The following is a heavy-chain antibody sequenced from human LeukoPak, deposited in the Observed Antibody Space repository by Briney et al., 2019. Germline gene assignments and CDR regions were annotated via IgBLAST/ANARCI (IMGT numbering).Heavy chain of an antibody. Sequence: PGGSLRLSCVASGFTFSNYAMTWVRQAPGKGLEWVSTISGSGARTYYADSVKGRFTISRDNSKNTLYLQMNSLRAEDPAVYYCAELGRYYDKNGYYSWGQGTLVTVSS. CDR2: ISGSGART. CDR1: GFTFSNYA. CDR3: AELGRYYDKNGYYS. V-gene: IGHV3-23*01. D-gene: IGHD3-22*01. J-gene: IGHJ5*02.